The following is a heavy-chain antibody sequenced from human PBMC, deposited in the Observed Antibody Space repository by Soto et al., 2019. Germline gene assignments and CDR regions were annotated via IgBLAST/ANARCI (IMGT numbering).Heavy chain of an antibody. J-gene: IGHJ6*02. Sequence: QVQLVQSGAEVKKPGSSVKVSCKASGGTFSSYAISWVRQAPGQGREWMGGVIPIFGRANYAQKLQGRVTIPADDSTSTASTELRSLRSEDTAVYYCAGQLVGVDYYYGMDVWGQGTTVTVSS. D-gene: IGHD6-6*01. CDR3: AGQLVGVDYYYGMDV. CDR1: GGTFSSYA. V-gene: IGHV1-69*12. CDR2: VIPIFGRA.